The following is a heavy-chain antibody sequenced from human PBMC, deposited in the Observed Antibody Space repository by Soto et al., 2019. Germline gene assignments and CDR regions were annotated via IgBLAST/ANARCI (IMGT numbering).Heavy chain of an antibody. CDR3: ARAGQQLVRGWFDP. V-gene: IGHV1-46*03. J-gene: IGHJ5*02. Sequence: QVQLVQAGAEVTKPGASVRVSCKASGYTFSNYYVHWLRQAPGQGLEWMGMINPNDGSTTYAQKFQGRVTMTRDTSTSTVYMELSSLRSQDMAVYYCARAGQQLVRGWFDPWGQGTLVTVSS. D-gene: IGHD6-13*01. CDR1: GYTFSNYY. CDR2: INPNDGST.